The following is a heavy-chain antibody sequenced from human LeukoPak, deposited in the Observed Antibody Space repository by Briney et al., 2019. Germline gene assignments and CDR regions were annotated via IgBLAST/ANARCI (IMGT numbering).Heavy chain of an antibody. Sequence: GASVTVSCKASGGTFSSYAISWVRQAPGQGLGWMGGIIPIFGTANYAQKFQGRVTITADESTSTAYMELSSLRSEDTAVYYCARDGEKYSSGWYMSVGIDYWGQGTLVTVSS. J-gene: IGHJ4*02. V-gene: IGHV1-69*13. CDR2: IIPIFGTA. CDR3: ARDGEKYSSGWYMSVGIDY. CDR1: GGTFSSYA. D-gene: IGHD6-19*01.